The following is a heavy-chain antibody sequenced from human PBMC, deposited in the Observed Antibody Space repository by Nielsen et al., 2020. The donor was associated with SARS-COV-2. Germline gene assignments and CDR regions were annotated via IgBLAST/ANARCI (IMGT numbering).Heavy chain of an antibody. V-gene: IGHV3-13*04. Sequence: ETLSLTCAASGFTFSSYDMHWVRQATGKGLEWVSAIGTAGDTYYPGSVKGRFTISRENAKNSLYLQMDSLRAGDTAVYYCARSVGSPGGMDVWGQGTTVTVSS. CDR3: ARSVGSPGGMDV. CDR2: IGTAGDT. D-gene: IGHD6-13*01. J-gene: IGHJ6*02. CDR1: GFTFSSYD.